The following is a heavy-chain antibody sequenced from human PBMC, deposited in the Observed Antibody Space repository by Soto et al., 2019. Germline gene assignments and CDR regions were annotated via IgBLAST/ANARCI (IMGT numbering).Heavy chain of an antibody. V-gene: IGHV4-31*03. CDR2: IYYSGST. J-gene: IGHJ5*02. CDR1: GGSISSGGYY. D-gene: IGHD3-10*01. Sequence: SETLSLTCTVSGGSISSGGYYWSWIRQHPGKGLEWIGYIYYSGSTYYNPSLKSRVTISVDTSKNQFSLKLSSVTAADTAVYYCAREIRRDYYGSGSYRSWFDPWGQGTLVTVSS. CDR3: AREIRRDYYGSGSYRSWFDP.